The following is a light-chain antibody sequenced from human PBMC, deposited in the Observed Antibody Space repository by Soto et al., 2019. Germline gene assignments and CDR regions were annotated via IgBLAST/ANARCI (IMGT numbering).Light chain of an antibody. CDR1: QSVSSN. Sequence: EIVMTQSPGTLSVSPGERATLSCRASQSVSSNLAWYQQKPGQAPRLLIYGASTRATGIPARFSGSRSGTEFTLTISSLPSEDFAVYYWQQYNNWPRTFGQGTKVEIK. V-gene: IGKV3-15*01. CDR3: QQYNNWPRT. J-gene: IGKJ1*01. CDR2: GAS.